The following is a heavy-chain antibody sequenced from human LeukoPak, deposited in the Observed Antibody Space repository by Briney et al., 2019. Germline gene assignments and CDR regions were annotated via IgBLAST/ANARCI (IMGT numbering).Heavy chain of an antibody. J-gene: IGHJ6*02. V-gene: IGHV3-30-3*01. CDR2: ISYDGSNK. Sequence: GGSLRLSCAASGFTFSSYAMHWVRQAPGKGLEWVAVISYDGSNKYYADSVKGRFTISRDNSKNTLYLQMNSLRAEDTAVYYCARGRRYCSSTSCYRYYYGMDVWGQGTTVTVSS. D-gene: IGHD2-2*01. CDR3: ARGRRYCSSTSCYRYYYGMDV. CDR1: GFTFSSYA.